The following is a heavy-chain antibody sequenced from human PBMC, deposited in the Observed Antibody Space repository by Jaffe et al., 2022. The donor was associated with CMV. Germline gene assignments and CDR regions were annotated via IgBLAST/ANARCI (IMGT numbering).Heavy chain of an antibody. Sequence: EVQLVESGGGLVQPGGSLRLSCAASGFIFSDYWMSWVRQAPGAGLEWVADIKQDGSERYYVDSVRGRLTISRDNARNSVHLQMNSLRAEDTATYFCARGPYFYDSSGYEATLDYWGQGTLVTVSS. CDR2: IKQDGSER. CDR3: ARGPYFYDSSGYEATLDY. J-gene: IGHJ4*02. D-gene: IGHD3-22*01. V-gene: IGHV3-7*04. CDR1: GFIFSDYW.